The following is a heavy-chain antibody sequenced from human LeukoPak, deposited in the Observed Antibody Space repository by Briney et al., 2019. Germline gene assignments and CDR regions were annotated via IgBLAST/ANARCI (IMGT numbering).Heavy chain of an antibody. CDR2: IYHSGST. V-gene: IGHV4-4*02. CDR3: ARLGVVIMGGAFDI. D-gene: IGHD3-3*01. J-gene: IGHJ3*02. CDR1: GGSISSSNW. Sequence: PSETLSLTCAVSGGSISSSNWWSWVRQPPGKGLEWIGEIYHSGSTNYNPSLKSRVTISVDKSKNQFSLKLSSVTAADTAVYYCARLGVVIMGGAFDIWGQGTMVTVSS.